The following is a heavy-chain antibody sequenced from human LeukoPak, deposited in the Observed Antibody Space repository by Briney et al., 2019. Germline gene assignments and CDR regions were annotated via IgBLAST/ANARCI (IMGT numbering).Heavy chain of an antibody. CDR3: ASTIAAVNYYGMDV. Sequence: SVKVSCKASGGTFSSYAISWVRQAPGQGLEWMGGLIPILGIANYAQKFQGRVTITADKSPSTAYMELSSLRSEDTAVYYCASTIAAVNYYGMDVWGQETTVTDSS. D-gene: IGHD6-13*01. V-gene: IGHV1-69*10. J-gene: IGHJ6*02. CDR2: LIPILGIA. CDR1: GGTFSSYA.